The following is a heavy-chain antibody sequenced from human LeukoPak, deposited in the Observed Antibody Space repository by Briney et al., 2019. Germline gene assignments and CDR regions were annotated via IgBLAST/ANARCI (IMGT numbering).Heavy chain of an antibody. CDR2: FDPEDSET. J-gene: IGHJ5*02. D-gene: IGHD3-22*01. Sequence: ASVKVSCKVSGYTLTELSMHWVRQAPGKGLEWMGGFDPEDSETIYAQKFQGRVTMTEDTSTDTAYMELSSLRSEDTAVYYCATVPSGADDSSGYSAWGQGTLVTVSS. V-gene: IGHV1-24*01. CDR1: GYTLTELS. CDR3: ATVPSGADDSSGYSA.